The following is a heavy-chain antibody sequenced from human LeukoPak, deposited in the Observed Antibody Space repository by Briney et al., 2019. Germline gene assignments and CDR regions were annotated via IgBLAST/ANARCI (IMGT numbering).Heavy chain of an antibody. V-gene: IGHV4-34*01. Sequence: SETLSLTCGVYGGSFTGYSWTWIRQPPGKGLEWIGEINHRGTTNYIPSLKSRVTISLDTPKNQFSLTLTSVTAADTAVYYCARLGRAAAGIRVLVPNWGQGTLVTVSS. CDR1: GGSFTGYS. D-gene: IGHD6-13*01. CDR3: ARLGRAAAGIRVLVPN. CDR2: INHRGTT. J-gene: IGHJ4*02.